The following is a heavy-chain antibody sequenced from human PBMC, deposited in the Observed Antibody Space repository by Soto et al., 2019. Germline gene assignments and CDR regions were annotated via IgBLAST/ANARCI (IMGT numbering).Heavy chain of an antibody. J-gene: IGHJ3*02. CDR1: GYTFTSYD. CDR2: ISGYNGNT. CDR3: ARESATTHDGFDI. Sequence: QVQVVQSGAEVKKPGASVKVSCKTSGYTFTSYDISWVRQAPGQGLEWMGWISGYNGNTNYAQKPQGRVTMTTDTSTSTAYLELRSLRSDDTAVYYCARESATTHDGFDIWGQGTMVIVSS. D-gene: IGHD4-17*01. V-gene: IGHV1-18*01.